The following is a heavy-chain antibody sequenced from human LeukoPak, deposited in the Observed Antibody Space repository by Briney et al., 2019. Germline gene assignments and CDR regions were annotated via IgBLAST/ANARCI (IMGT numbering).Heavy chain of an antibody. Sequence: GGSLRLSCAASGFTFSSYWMSWVRQAPGKGLEWVANIKRDGSDKYYVDSVKGRFTISRDNAKNSLYLQMNSLRDEDTAMYYCARDLPYCGGDCSFGFDPWGQGTLVTVSS. J-gene: IGHJ5*02. V-gene: IGHV3-7*01. D-gene: IGHD2-21*02. CDR2: IKRDGSDK. CDR3: ARDLPYCGGDCSFGFDP. CDR1: GFTFSSYW.